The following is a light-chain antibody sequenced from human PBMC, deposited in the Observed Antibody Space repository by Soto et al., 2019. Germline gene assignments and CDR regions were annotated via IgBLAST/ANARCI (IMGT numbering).Light chain of an antibody. Sequence: QSALIQPASVSGSPGQSITISCTGTSSDVGGSNYVSWYQQHPHRAPKLLIYEVSYRPSGVSIRFSGSKSGNTASLTISGLQAEDEADYYCSSYTSSNTLEVFGVGTKLTVL. CDR2: EVS. V-gene: IGLV2-14*01. CDR1: SSDVGGSNY. J-gene: IGLJ1*01. CDR3: SSYTSSNTLEV.